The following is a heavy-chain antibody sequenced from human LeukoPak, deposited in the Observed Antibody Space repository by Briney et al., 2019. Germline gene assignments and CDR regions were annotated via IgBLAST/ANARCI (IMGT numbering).Heavy chain of an antibody. CDR1: GGTFSSYA. CDR3: ARDRSICGYSGYDSSYYGMDV. V-gene: IGHV1-69*13. J-gene: IGHJ6*02. Sequence: GASVKVSCKASGGTFSSYAVSGVRQAPGQGLEWMGGIIPFFDTSNYAQKFQGRVTITADESTSTAYMELSSLRSEDTAMYYCARDRSICGYSGYDSSYYGMDVWGQGTTVTVSS. CDR2: IIPFFDTS. D-gene: IGHD5-12*01.